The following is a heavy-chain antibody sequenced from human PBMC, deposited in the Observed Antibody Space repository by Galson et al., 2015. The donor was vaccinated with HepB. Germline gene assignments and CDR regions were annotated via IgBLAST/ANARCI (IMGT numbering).Heavy chain of an antibody. Sequence: SLRLSCAASGFTFSSYGMHWVRQAPGKGLEWVAVISYDGSNKYYADSVKGRFTISRDNSKNTLYLQMNSLRAEDTAVYYCANIAAPSYCSSTSCYRNYYYYYMDVWGKGTTVTVSS. CDR3: ANIAAPSYCSSTSCYRNYYYYYMDV. CDR2: ISYDGSNK. CDR1: GFTFSSYG. V-gene: IGHV3-30*18. J-gene: IGHJ6*03. D-gene: IGHD2-2*02.